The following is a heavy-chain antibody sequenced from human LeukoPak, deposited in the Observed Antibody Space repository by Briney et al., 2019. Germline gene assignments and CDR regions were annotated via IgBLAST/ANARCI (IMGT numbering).Heavy chain of an antibody. Sequence: GGSLRLSCAASGFTFSTYAMTWVRQAPGGGLEWVSGISGSGGSTYYTHSVKGRFTISRDNSKNTLHLQMSSLRAEDTALYYCVKDRCDRTTCPEVWGQGTLVTVSS. CDR3: VKDRCDRTTCPEV. V-gene: IGHV3-23*01. D-gene: IGHD2-2*01. CDR2: ISGSGGST. J-gene: IGHJ4*02. CDR1: GFTFSTYA.